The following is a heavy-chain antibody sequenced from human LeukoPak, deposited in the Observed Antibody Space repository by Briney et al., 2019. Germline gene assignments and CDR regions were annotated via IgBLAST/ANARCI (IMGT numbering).Heavy chain of an antibody. V-gene: IGHV1-2*02. CDR3: ARGKNYYDSSGYIGGDY. J-gene: IGHJ4*02. CDR1: GYTFTGYY. CDR2: INPNSGGT. D-gene: IGHD3-22*01. Sequence: ASVKVSCRASGYTFTGYYMHWVRQAPGQGLEWMGWINPNSGGTNYAQKFQGRVTMTRDTSISTAYMELSRLRSDDTAVYYCARGKNYYDSSGYIGGDYWGQGTLVTVSS.